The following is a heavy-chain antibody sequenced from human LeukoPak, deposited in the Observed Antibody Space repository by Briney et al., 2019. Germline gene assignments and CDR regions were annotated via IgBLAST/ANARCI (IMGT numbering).Heavy chain of an antibody. J-gene: IGHJ4*02. D-gene: IGHD5-24*01. CDR3: AREPGRGDGYNYYFDY. CDR2: ISYDGSNK. CDR1: GFTFSSYA. Sequence: GGSLRLSCAASGFTFSSYAMHWVRQAPGKGLEWVAVISYDGSNKYYADSVKGRFTISRDNSKNTLYLQMNSLRAEDTAVHYCAREPGRGDGYNYYFDYWGQGTLVTVSS. V-gene: IGHV3-30-3*01.